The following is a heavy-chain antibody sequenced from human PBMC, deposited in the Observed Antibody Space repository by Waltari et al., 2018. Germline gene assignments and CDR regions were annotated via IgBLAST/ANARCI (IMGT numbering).Heavy chain of an antibody. CDR2: IRSKVNSYAT. Sequence: EVQLVESGGGLVRPGGSLKRSCATSGFTFRGSAMHWVRQASGKGLEWVGRIRSKVNSYATTYAASVKGRFTISRDDSKNTAYLQMNSLKREDTAVYYCTSAYSYAYDPYGMDVWGRGTTVTVSS. CDR1: GFTFRGSA. J-gene: IGHJ6*02. V-gene: IGHV3-73*02. CDR3: TSAYSYAYDPYGMDV. D-gene: IGHD5-18*01.